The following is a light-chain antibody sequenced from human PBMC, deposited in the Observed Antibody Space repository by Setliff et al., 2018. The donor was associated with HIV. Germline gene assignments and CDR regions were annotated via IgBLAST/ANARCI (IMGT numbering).Light chain of an antibody. CDR2: EVN. CDR3: SSYTSISTYV. Sequence: QSALTQPPSVSGSPGQSVTISCTGTSSDVGSYNRVSWYQQPPGTAPKLMIYEVNNRPSGVPDRFSGSKSGNTASLTISGLQAEDEADYYCSSYTSISTYVFGTGPRSPS. J-gene: IGLJ1*01. V-gene: IGLV2-18*02. CDR1: SSDVGSYNR.